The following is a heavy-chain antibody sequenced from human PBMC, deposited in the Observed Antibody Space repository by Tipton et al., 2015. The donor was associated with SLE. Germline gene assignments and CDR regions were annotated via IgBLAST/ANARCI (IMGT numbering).Heavy chain of an antibody. CDR3: ATELFRGYTSGWGPDY. D-gene: IGHD6-19*01. CDR2: VYYSGST. Sequence: TLSLTCTVSGGSVSSSVYHWAWIRQPPGKGLEWVGTVYYSGSTYYNPSLKSRVTISVDTSKNQFSLRLTSVTAADTAVYYCATELFRGYTSGWGPDYWGQGTLVTVSS. CDR1: GGSVSSSVYH. V-gene: IGHV4-39*07. J-gene: IGHJ4*02.